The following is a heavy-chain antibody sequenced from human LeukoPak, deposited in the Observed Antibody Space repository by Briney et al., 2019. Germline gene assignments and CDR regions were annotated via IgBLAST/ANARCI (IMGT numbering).Heavy chain of an antibody. Sequence: PSETLSHTCAVYGGSFSGYYWSWIRQPPGKGLEWIGEINHSGSTNYNPSLKSRVTISVDTSKNQFSLKLSSVTAADTAVYYCARRSVRGVIPSWGQGTLVTVSS. CDR1: GGSFSGYY. CDR3: ARRSVRGVIPS. V-gene: IGHV4-34*01. J-gene: IGHJ5*02. D-gene: IGHD3-10*01. CDR2: INHSGST.